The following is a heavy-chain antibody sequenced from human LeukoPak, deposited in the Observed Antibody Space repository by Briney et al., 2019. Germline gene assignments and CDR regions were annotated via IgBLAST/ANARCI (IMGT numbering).Heavy chain of an antibody. CDR3: ARTYCSSTSCHVGLDV. V-gene: IGHV1-2*02. CDR1: GYTFTGYY. J-gene: IGHJ6*04. Sequence: GASVKVSCKASGYTFTGYYMHWVRQAPGQGLEWMGWINPNSGGTNYAQKFQGRVTMTRDTSISTAYMELSRLRPDDTAVYYCARTYCSSTSCHVGLDVWGKGTTVTVSS. CDR2: INPNSGGT. D-gene: IGHD2-2*01.